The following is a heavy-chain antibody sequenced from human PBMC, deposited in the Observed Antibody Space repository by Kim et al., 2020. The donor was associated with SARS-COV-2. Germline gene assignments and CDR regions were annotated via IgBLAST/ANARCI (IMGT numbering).Heavy chain of an antibody. J-gene: IGHJ6*02. V-gene: IGHV3-53*04. Sequence: GGSLRLSCAASGFTVSSNYMSWVRQAPGKGLEWVSVIYSGGSTYYADSVKGRFTISRHNSKNTLYLQMNSLRAEDTAVYYCARDSGVGYYYGMDVWGQGTTLTVSS. CDR1: GFTVSSNY. CDR3: ARDSGVGYYYGMDV. CDR2: IYSGGST. D-gene: IGHD1-26*01.